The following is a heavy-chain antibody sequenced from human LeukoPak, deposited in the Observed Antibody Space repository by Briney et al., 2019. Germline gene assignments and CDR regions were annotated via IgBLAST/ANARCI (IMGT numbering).Heavy chain of an antibody. J-gene: IGHJ4*02. CDR2: ISYDGSNK. V-gene: IGHV3-30-3*01. CDR1: GFTFSSYA. Sequence: PGGSLRLSCAASGFTFSSYAMHWVRQAPGKGLEWVAVISYDGSNKYYADSVKGRFTISRDNSKNTLYRQMNSLRAEDTAVYYCARDWDGYNGGVDYWGQGTLVTVSS. D-gene: IGHD5-24*01. CDR3: ARDWDGYNGGVDY.